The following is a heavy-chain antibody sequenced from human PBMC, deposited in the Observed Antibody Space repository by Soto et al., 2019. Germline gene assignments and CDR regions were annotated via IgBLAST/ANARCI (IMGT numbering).Heavy chain of an antibody. V-gene: IGHV4-39*01. Sequence: SETLSLTCTVSCGSIISSSYYWGWIRQPPGKGLEWIGSIYYSGSTYYNPSLKSRVTISVDTSKNQFSLKLSSVTAADTAVYYCARHRGPMVRGVISNWFDPWGQGTLVTVSS. J-gene: IGHJ5*02. D-gene: IGHD3-10*01. CDR1: CGSIISSSYY. CDR3: ARHRGPMVRGVISNWFDP. CDR2: IYYSGST.